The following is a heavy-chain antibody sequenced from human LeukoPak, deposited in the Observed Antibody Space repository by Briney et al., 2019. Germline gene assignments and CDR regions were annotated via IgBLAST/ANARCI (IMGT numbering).Heavy chain of an antibody. CDR1: GYTFTSYS. V-gene: IGHV1-18*01. CDR2: ISAYNGNT. J-gene: IGHJ4*02. CDR3: ARDLVGATPGIPEY. Sequence: ASVKVSCKASGYTFTSYSISWVRQAPGQGLEWMGWISAYNGNTNYAQKLQGRVTMTTDTSTSTAYMELRSLRSDDTAVYYCARDLVGATPGIPEYWGQGTLVTVSS. D-gene: IGHD1-26*01.